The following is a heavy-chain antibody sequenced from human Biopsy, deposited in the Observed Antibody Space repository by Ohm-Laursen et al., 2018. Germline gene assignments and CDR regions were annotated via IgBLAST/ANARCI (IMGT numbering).Heavy chain of an antibody. CDR2: ISNSGNT. D-gene: IGHD2-15*01. CDR3: ARRGSGGRSFDY. CDR1: GDSINSSY. Sequence: SETLSLTYTVSGDSINSSYWSWIRQPPGKGLEWIGFISNSGNTNYNPSLKSRVTISVDTSKNQISLKLDSVTVADTAVFYCARRGSGGRSFDYWGQGSLVTVSS. J-gene: IGHJ4*02. V-gene: IGHV4-59*08.